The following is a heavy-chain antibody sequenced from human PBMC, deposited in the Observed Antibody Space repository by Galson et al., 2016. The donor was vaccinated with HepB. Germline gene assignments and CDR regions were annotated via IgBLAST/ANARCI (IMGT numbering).Heavy chain of an antibody. CDR1: GFTFSTYS. CDR2: ISSSSGRI. Sequence: SLRLSCAASGFTFSTYSMNWVRQAPGKGLEWVSYISSSSGRIYYADSVKGRFIISIDNARNSLYLQMNSLRDEDTAVYYCARDSGWSFEYWGQGTLVTGSS. J-gene: IGHJ4*02. V-gene: IGHV3-48*02. CDR3: ARDSGWSFEY. D-gene: IGHD6-19*01.